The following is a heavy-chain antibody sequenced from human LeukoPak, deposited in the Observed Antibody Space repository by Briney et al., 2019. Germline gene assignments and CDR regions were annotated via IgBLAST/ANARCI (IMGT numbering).Heavy chain of an antibody. V-gene: IGHV4-31*03. CDR3: ARLGYGDHPNWSDP. CDR1: GGSISSGGYH. CDR2: IYYSGTT. Sequence: PSQTLSLTCTVSGGSISSGGYHWSWIRQHPGKGLEWIGYIYYSGTTSYNPSLKSRVTISVDTSKKKFSLKVSSVTVADTAVYYCARLGYGDHPNWSDPWGQGTLVTVSS. J-gene: IGHJ5*02. D-gene: IGHD4-17*01.